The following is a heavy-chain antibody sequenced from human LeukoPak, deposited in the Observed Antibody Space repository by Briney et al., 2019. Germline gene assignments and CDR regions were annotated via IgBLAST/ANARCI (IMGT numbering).Heavy chain of an antibody. V-gene: IGHV3-23*01. CDR3: AKDGLRFLEWYLGYFDL. Sequence: GGSLRLSCAASGFTFSSYAMSWVRQTPGKGLEWVSSSSGSGGSTNYADSVTGRFTIPRGNSNNTLYLQMNSLRADDTAVYYCAKDGLRFLEWYLGYFDLWGRGTLVTVSS. D-gene: IGHD3-3*01. CDR1: GFTFSSYA. J-gene: IGHJ2*01. CDR2: SSGSGGST.